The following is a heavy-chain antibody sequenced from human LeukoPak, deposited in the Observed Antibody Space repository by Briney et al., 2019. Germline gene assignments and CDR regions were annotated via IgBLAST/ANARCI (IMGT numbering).Heavy chain of an antibody. V-gene: IGHV3-30*03. CDR2: ISYDGSNK. Sequence: GGSLRLSCAAPGFTFSSYGMHWVRQAPGKGLEWVVVISYDGSNKYYADSVKGRFTISRDNSKNTLYLQMNSLRSEDTAVYYCARGYLKNYYYGMDVWGQGTTVTVSS. J-gene: IGHJ6*02. D-gene: IGHD1-26*01. CDR3: ARGYLKNYYYGMDV. CDR1: GFTFSSYG.